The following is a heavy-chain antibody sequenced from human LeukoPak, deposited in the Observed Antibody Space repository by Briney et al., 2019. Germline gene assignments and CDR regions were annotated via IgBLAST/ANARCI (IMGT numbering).Heavy chain of an antibody. J-gene: IGHJ4*02. CDR2: IYYSGST. D-gene: IGHD5-12*01. V-gene: IGHV4-30-4*01. CDR1: GGSISRGDYY. Sequence: PSETLSLTCTVSGGSISRGDYYWSWIRQPPGKGLEWIGYIYYSGSTYYNPSLKSRVTISVDTSKNQFSLKLSSVTAADTAVYYCARISLRSEGFDYWGQGTLVTVSS. CDR3: ARISLRSEGFDY.